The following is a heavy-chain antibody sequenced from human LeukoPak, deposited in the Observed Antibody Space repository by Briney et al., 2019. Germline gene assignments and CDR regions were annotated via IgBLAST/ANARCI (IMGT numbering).Heavy chain of an antibody. CDR3: ARSHSLYYGPYMDV. CDR2: IYHSGNT. CDR1: GYSINSGYY. J-gene: IGHJ6*03. V-gene: IGHV4-38-2*01. Sequence: SETLSLTCDVSGYSINSGYYWAWIRQPPGKWLEWIGSIYHSGNTYQSPSLKSPVTISLDTSKNQFSLNLHSVTAADTAVYYCARSHSLYYGPYMDVWGKGTTIIVSS. D-gene: IGHD3-10*01.